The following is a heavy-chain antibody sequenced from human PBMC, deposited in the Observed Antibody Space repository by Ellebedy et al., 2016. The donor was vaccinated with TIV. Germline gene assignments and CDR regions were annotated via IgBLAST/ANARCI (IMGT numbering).Heavy chain of an antibody. CDR3: AKDRVAVVVPAMGAFHI. V-gene: IGHV3-48*02. CDR1: GFTFSTYS. Sequence: GGSLRLSCAASGFTFSTYSMHWARQAPGKGLEWVSYISSSGHSIYYADSVKGRFTISRDNAKNSLYLQMNSLRDEDTAVYYCAKDRVAVVVPAMGAFHIWGQGTMVTVSS. D-gene: IGHD2-21*01. CDR2: ISSSGHSI. J-gene: IGHJ3*02.